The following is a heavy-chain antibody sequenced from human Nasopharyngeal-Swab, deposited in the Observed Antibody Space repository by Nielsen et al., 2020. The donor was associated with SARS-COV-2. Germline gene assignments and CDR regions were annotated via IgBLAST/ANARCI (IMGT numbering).Heavy chain of an antibody. CDR3: AKDVKGDGYSLCDV. CDR2: LYGNGTT. V-gene: IGHV3-53*01. CDR1: GFTVSKNH. Sequence: GESLKISCTASGFTVSKNHMNWVRQAPGKGLEWVSVLYGNGTTSYADSVKGRFTISRDSSKNTLFLQMKGLRAGDTAVYFCAKDVKGDGYSLCDVWGQGTMVTASS. D-gene: IGHD5-24*01. J-gene: IGHJ3*01.